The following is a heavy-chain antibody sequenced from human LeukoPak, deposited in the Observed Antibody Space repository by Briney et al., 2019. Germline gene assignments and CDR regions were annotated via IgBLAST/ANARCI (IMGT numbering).Heavy chain of an antibody. CDR3: VPLGGLGYYQYGMDV. CDR2: IGGSGGDT. J-gene: IGHJ6*02. Sequence: GGSLRLSCVVSGFTFSTYAMSWVRQAPGKGLEWVSSIGGSGGDTFCADSVRGRFTVSRDNSKNTLLLQIDSLRTEDTAVYYCVPLGGLGYYQYGMDVWGRGTTVTVSS. V-gene: IGHV3-23*01. CDR1: GFTFSTYA. D-gene: IGHD3/OR15-3a*01.